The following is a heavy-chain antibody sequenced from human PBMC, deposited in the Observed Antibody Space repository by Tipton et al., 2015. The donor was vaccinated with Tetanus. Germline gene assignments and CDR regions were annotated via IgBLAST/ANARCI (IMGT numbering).Heavy chain of an antibody. J-gene: IGHJ2*01. CDR3: ARDPAVLRFLEWLPDWYFAL. CDR2: IYYSGTS. V-gene: IGHV4-31*03. Sequence: TLSLTCTVSGDSISSGPYSWSWLRQHPGKGLELIGYIYYSGTSYISPSLTRRVSIAVDTSRNQLSLNLTSVTAANTAVYYCARDPAVLRFLEWLPDWYFALWGRGALVTVSS. D-gene: IGHD3-3*01. CDR1: GDSISSGPYS.